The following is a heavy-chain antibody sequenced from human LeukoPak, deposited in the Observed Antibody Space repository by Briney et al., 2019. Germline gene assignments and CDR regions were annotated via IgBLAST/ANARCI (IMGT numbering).Heavy chain of an antibody. CDR3: ASKYYYDSSGYRPH. Sequence: PGGSLRLSCAASGFTVSSNYMSWVRQAPGKGLEWVSVIYSGGSTYYADSVKGRFTISRDNSKNTLYLQMNSLRAEDTAVYYCASKYYYDSSGYRPHWGQGTLVTVSS. CDR2: IYSGGST. D-gene: IGHD3-22*01. CDR1: GFTVSSNY. V-gene: IGHV3-66*01. J-gene: IGHJ4*02.